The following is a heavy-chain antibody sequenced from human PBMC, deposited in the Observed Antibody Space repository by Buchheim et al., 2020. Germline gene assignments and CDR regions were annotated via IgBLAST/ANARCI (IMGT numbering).Heavy chain of an antibody. D-gene: IGHD2-21*02. V-gene: IGHV1-2*02. CDR3: AYSGGDSPHFHH. CDR1: GYTFTGYY. Sequence: QVQLVQSGAEVKKPGASVKVSCKASGYTFTGYYMHWVRQAPGQGLEWMGWINPNSGGTNYAQKLQGRVTMTRDTSISTAYMELTRLRSDDSAMYYCAYSGGDSPHFHHWGQGTL. J-gene: IGHJ1*01. CDR2: INPNSGGT.